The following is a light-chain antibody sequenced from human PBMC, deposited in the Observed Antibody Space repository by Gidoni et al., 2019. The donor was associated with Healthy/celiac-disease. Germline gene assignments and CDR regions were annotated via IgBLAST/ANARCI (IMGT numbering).Light chain of an antibody. CDR3: QQCGSSHRT. Sequence: ARPNVSSSYLAWYQQKPGQAPRLLIYGASSRATGIPDRFSGSGSGTDFTLTISRLEPEDFAVYYCQQCGSSHRTFXXXTKVEIK. CDR2: GAS. J-gene: IGKJ1*01. CDR1: PNVSSSY. V-gene: IGKV3-20*01.